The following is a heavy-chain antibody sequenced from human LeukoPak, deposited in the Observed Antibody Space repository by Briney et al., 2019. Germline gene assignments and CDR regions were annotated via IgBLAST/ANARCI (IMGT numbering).Heavy chain of an antibody. CDR3: ARRPSIAAAGVALGY. CDR2: IYYSGTT. CDR1: GGSISSSSYY. D-gene: IGHD6-13*01. Sequence: PSETLSLSCIVSGGSISSSSYYWGWIRQPPGKGLEWIGTIYYSGTTYYNPSLKSRVTMSVDTSKNQFSLNLSSVTAADTAVYYCARRPSIAAAGVALGYWGQGTLVTVSS. V-gene: IGHV4-39*01. J-gene: IGHJ4*02.